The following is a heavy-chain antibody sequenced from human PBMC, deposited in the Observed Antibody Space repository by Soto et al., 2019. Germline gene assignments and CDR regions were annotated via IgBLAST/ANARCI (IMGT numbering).Heavy chain of an antibody. CDR2: INPSGGST. Sequence: ASVKVSCKASGYTFTSYYMHWVRQAPGQGLEWMGIINPSGGSTSYAQKFQGRVTMTRDTSTSTVYMELSSLRSEDTAVYCCARDLEGCSSTSCSPVFYYYGMDVWGQGTTVTVSS. V-gene: IGHV1-46*01. CDR1: GYTFTSYY. J-gene: IGHJ6*02. CDR3: ARDLEGCSSTSCSPVFYYYGMDV. D-gene: IGHD2-2*01.